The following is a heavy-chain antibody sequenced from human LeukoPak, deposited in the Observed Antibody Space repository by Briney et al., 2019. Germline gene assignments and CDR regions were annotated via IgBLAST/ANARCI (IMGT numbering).Heavy chain of an antibody. D-gene: IGHD4-11*01. Sequence: PGGSLRLSCAASGFTFSSYSMNWVRQAPGKGLEWVSYISSSSSTIYYADSVKGRFTISRDNAKNSLYLQMNSLRAEDTAVYYCARERLPPQGNWFDPWGQGTLVTVSS. CDR3: ARERLPPQGNWFDP. V-gene: IGHV3-48*04. CDR2: ISSSSSTI. J-gene: IGHJ5*02. CDR1: GFTFSSYS.